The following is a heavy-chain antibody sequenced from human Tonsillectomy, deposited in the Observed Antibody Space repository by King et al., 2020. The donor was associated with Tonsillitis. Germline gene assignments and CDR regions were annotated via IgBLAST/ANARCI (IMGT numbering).Heavy chain of an antibody. D-gene: IGHD3-10*01. Sequence: QLQESGPGLVKPLQTLSLTCAVSGGSISSGGYSWSWIRQPPGKGLEWIGYIYYSGSTYYNPSLKSRVTISVDTSKNQFSLKLSSVTAADTAVYYCARVFMVRGVITPVWFDPWGQGTLVTVSS. J-gene: IGHJ5*02. V-gene: IGHV4-30-4*07. CDR3: ARVFMVRGVITPVWFDP. CDR1: GGSISSGGYS. CDR2: IYYSGST.